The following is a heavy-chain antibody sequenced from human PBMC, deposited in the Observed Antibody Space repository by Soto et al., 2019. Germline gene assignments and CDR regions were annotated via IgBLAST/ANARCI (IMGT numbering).Heavy chain of an antibody. J-gene: IGHJ5*02. Sequence: SVKVSCKASGGTFSSYAISWVRQAPGQGLEWMGGIIPIFGTANYAQQFQGRVTITAYESTSTAYMELSSLRSEATAVYYCARDGYYDFWSGPPWVWFDPWGQGTLVTDSS. CDR3: ARDGYYDFWSGPPWVWFDP. CDR2: IIPIFGTA. CDR1: GGTFSSYA. V-gene: IGHV1-69*13. D-gene: IGHD3-3*01.